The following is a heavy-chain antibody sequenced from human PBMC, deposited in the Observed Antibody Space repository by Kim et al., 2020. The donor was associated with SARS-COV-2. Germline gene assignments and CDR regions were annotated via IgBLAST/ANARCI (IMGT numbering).Heavy chain of an antibody. Sequence: YAPTFQGRVTITADKSTSTAYMELSSLRSEDTAVYYCARDRMTTVTRIDYWGQGTLVTVSS. V-gene: IGHV1-69*04. J-gene: IGHJ4*02. D-gene: IGHD4-17*01. CDR3: ARDRMTTVTRIDY.